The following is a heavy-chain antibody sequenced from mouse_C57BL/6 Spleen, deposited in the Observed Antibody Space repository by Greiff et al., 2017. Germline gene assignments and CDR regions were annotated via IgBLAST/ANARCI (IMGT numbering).Heavy chain of an antibody. CDR2: IHPNSGST. CDR1: GYTFTSYW. CDR3: ARKDYGSSSLPY. V-gene: IGHV1-64*01. D-gene: IGHD1-1*01. J-gene: IGHJ3*01. Sequence: QVQLQQPGAELVKPGASVKLSCKASGYTFTSYWMHWVKQRPGQGLEWIGRIHPNSGSTNYNEKFKSKATLTVAKSSSTAYMQLSSLTSEDSAVYCCARKDYGSSSLPYWGQGTLVTVSA.